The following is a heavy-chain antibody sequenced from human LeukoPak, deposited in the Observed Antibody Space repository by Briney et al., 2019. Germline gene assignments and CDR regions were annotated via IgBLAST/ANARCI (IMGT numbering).Heavy chain of an antibody. V-gene: IGHV1-8*02. J-gene: IGHJ6*03. CDR1: GYTFTGYY. D-gene: IGHD5-12*01. CDR2: MNPNSGNT. Sequence: ASVKVSCKASGYTFTGYYMHWVRQAPGQGLEWMGWMNPNSGNTGYAQKFQGRVTMTRNTSISTAYMELSSLRSEDTAVYYCARAVATTDYYYYYMDVWGKGTTVTISS. CDR3: ARAVATTDYYYYYMDV.